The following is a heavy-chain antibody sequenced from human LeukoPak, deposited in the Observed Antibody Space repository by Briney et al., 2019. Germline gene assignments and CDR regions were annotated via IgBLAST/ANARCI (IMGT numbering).Heavy chain of an antibody. D-gene: IGHD1-26*01. Sequence: PSKTLSLTCTVSGGSMNSYDWSWIRQPPGKGLEWIGYIYYSGTTNYNPSLRSRVTMSADTSENKFSLNLNSVTAADTAVYFCARGGRGSFSHWGQGTLVTVSS. CDR2: IYYSGTT. V-gene: IGHV4-59*08. CDR1: GGSMNSYD. CDR3: ARGGRGSFSH. J-gene: IGHJ4*02.